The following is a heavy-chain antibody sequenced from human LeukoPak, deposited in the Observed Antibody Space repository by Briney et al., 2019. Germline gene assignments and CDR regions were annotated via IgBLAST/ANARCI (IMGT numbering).Heavy chain of an antibody. J-gene: IGHJ5*02. CDR3: ARGGYYYDSSGYYEGTFDP. CDR1: GGSISSGDYY. V-gene: IGHV4-30-4*01. Sequence: SETLSLTCTVSGGSISSGDYYWSWIRQPPGKGLEWIGYIYYSGSTYYNPSLKSRVTISVDTSKNQLSLKLSSVTAADTAVYYCARGGYYYDSSGYYEGTFDPWGQGTLVTVSS. D-gene: IGHD3-22*01. CDR2: IYYSGST.